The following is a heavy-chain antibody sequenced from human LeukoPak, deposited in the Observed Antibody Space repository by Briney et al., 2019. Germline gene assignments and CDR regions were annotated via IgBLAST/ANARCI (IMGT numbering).Heavy chain of an antibody. Sequence: GESLKISCKGSGYSFTSYWIGWVRQMPGKGLEWMGIIYPGDSDTRYSPSFQGQVTISADKSISTAYLQWSSLKASDTAMCYCARQGDDFWRGYYYMDVWGKGTTVTVSS. V-gene: IGHV5-51*01. CDR2: IYPGDSDT. D-gene: IGHD3-3*01. CDR1: GYSFTSYW. J-gene: IGHJ6*03. CDR3: ARQGDDFWRGYYYMDV.